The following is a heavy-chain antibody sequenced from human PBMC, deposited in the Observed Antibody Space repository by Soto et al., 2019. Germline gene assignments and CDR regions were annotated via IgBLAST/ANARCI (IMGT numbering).Heavy chain of an antibody. Sequence: GESLKISCKGSGYSFTSYWIGWVRQMPGKGLEWMGIIYPGDSDTRYSPSFQGQVTISADKSISTAYLQWSSLKASDTAMYYCARRSGCSSTSCYTHMDGWGQGTTVTVSS. CDR1: GYSFTSYW. CDR2: IYPGDSDT. V-gene: IGHV5-51*01. CDR3: ARRSGCSSTSCYTHMDG. J-gene: IGHJ6*02. D-gene: IGHD2-2*02.